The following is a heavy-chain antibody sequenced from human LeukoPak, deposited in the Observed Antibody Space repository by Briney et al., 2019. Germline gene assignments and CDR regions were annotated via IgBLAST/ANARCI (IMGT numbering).Heavy chain of an antibody. CDR3: ARYQVSDGDYELDY. V-gene: IGHV3-20*01. CDR2: INWNGGSR. Sequence: GGSLRLSCAASGFTSDDYGMSWVRQAPGKGLEWVSGINWNGGSRGYADSVKGRFTISRDNAKNSLYLQMNSLRAEDTALYHCARYQVSDGDYELDYWGQGTLVTVSS. D-gene: IGHD4-17*01. J-gene: IGHJ4*02. CDR1: GFTSDDYG.